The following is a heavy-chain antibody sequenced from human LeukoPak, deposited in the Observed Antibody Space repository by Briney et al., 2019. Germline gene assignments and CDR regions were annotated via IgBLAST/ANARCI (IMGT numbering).Heavy chain of an antibody. Sequence: SETLSLTCTVSGGSISSYYWGWIRQPPGKGLEWIGYIYTSGSTNYNPSLKSRVTISVDTSKNQFSLKLSSVTAADTAVYYCARSTYYDFWSGYYNGQDYYYMDVWGKGTTVTVSS. CDR1: GGSISSYY. CDR3: ARSTYYDFWSGYYNGQDYYYMDV. J-gene: IGHJ6*03. D-gene: IGHD3-3*01. CDR2: IYTSGST. V-gene: IGHV4-4*09.